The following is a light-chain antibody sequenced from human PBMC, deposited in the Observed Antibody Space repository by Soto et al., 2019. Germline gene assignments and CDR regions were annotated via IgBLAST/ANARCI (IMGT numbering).Light chain of an antibody. CDR1: SSNIGAGYD. CDR2: ANS. J-gene: IGLJ1*01. CDR3: QSYDSSLSGFYV. Sequence: QSVLTKPPSVSGAPGQRVTISCTGSSSNIGAGYDVHWYQQLPGTAPKLLIYANSNRPSGVPDRFSGSKSGTSASLAITGLQAEDEADYYCQSYDSSLSGFYVFGSGTKLTVL. V-gene: IGLV1-40*01.